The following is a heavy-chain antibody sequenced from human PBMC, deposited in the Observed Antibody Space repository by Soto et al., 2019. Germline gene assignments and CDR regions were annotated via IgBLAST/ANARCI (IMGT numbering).Heavy chain of an antibody. D-gene: IGHD3-10*01. J-gene: IGHJ6*02. CDR1: GGTFSSYA. Sequence: ASVKVSCKASGGTFSSYAISWVRQAPGQGLEWMGGIIPIFGTANYAQKFQGRVTITADKSTSTAYMELSSLRSEDTAVYYCARFDLLWFGELLPLYYGMDVWGQGTTVTVSS. V-gene: IGHV1-69*06. CDR2: IIPIFGTA. CDR3: ARFDLLWFGELLPLYYGMDV.